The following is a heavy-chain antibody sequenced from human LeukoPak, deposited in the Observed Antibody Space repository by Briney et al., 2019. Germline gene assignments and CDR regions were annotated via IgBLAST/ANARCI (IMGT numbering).Heavy chain of an antibody. Sequence: GGSLRLSCAASGCTFSNAWMSWVRQAPGKGLEWFGRIKSKTDGGTTDYAAPVKGRFTISRDDSKNTLYLQMNSLKTEDTAVYYCTTEGSTSNFDYWGPGTLVTVSS. V-gene: IGHV3-15*01. D-gene: IGHD2-2*01. CDR1: GCTFSNAW. CDR3: TTEGSTSNFDY. J-gene: IGHJ4*02. CDR2: IKSKTDGGTT.